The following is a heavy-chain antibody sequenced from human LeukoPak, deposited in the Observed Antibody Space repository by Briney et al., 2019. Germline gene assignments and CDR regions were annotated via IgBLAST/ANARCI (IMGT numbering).Heavy chain of an antibody. CDR3: ARESITMIVVAKPGGYYFDY. V-gene: IGHV1-69*05. CDR2: IIPIFGTA. CDR1: GGTFSSYA. J-gene: IGHJ4*02. Sequence: SVKVSCKASGGTFSSYAISWVRQAPGQGLEWMGRIIPIFGTANYAQKFQGRVTITTDESTSTAYMELSSLRSGDTAVYYCARESITMIVVAKPGGYYFDYWGQGTLVTVSS. D-gene: IGHD3-22*01.